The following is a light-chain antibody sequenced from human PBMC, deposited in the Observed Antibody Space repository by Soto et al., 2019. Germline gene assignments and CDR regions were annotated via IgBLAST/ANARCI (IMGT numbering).Light chain of an antibody. J-gene: IGKJ5*01. CDR3: QQRSSWPPT. Sequence: EIVLTQSPATVSLSPGERATLSCRASQSISTYLAWYQQKPGQPPRLLIYDASKRATGIPARFSGSGSGTDFTLTISSLEPEDFAVYYCQQRSSWPPTFGQGTRLEIK. CDR2: DAS. CDR1: QSISTY. V-gene: IGKV3-11*01.